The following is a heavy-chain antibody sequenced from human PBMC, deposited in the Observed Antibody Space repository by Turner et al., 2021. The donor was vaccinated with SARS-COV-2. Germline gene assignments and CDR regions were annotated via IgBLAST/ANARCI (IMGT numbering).Heavy chain of an antibody. CDR3: AIVYSSTCEYYFDY. CDR2: INPISGDT. D-gene: IGHD6-13*01. Sequence: QVQLVQSGAAVKKPGASVKVSCKASGYTFTCYYMHWVRQAPGQGLECMRWINPISGDTNYAQKFQGRVTITWDTSISTADMELISLKSDDTALYYCAIVYSSTCEYYFDYWGQGTLVTVSS. J-gene: IGHJ4*02. V-gene: IGHV1-2*02. CDR1: GYTFTCYY.